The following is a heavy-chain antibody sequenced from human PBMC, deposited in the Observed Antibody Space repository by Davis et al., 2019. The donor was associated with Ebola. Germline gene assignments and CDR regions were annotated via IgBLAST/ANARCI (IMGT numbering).Heavy chain of an antibody. Sequence: GGSLRLSCAASGFIFSSYGMHWVRQAPGKGLEWVAFIRYDGSNKYYADSVKGRVTISRDNAKNSLYLQMNSLRAEDTALYYCATIDSNGDYWGQGTLVTVSS. J-gene: IGHJ4*02. CDR3: ATIDSNGDY. V-gene: IGHV3-30*02. CDR1: GFIFSSYG. CDR2: IRYDGSNK. D-gene: IGHD1-1*01.